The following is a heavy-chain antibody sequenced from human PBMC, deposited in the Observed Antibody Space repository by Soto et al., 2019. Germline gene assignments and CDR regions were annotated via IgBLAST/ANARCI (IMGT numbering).Heavy chain of an antibody. D-gene: IGHD4-4*01. CDR2: ISGSGGST. CDR3: ALSRGRCNGGFDY. CDR1: GFTFGSYA. V-gene: IGHV3-23*01. Sequence: PGGSLRLSCAASGFTFGSYAMNWVRQAPGKGLEWVSAISGSGGSTYYADSVKGRFTISRDNSKNTLYLQMSSLTAEDTAVYYCALSRGRCNGGFDYWGQGTLVTVSS. J-gene: IGHJ4*02.